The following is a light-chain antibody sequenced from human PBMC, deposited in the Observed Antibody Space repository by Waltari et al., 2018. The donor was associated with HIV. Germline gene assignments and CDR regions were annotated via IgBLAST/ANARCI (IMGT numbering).Light chain of an antibody. V-gene: IGLV1-40*01. CDR1: SSNIGAGYA. Sequence: QSVLTQPPSVSGAPGQRVTISCTGSSSNIGAGYAVHWFQQLPGTAPKLLIYADDTRPSGVPDRFSGSKSGTSASLAITGLQAEDEADYYCQSYDSSLSGSFVFGTGTKVTVL. J-gene: IGLJ1*01. CDR2: ADD. CDR3: QSYDSSLSGSFV.